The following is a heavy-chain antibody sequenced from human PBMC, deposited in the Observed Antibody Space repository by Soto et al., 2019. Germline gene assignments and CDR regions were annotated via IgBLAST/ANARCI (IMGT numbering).Heavy chain of an antibody. CDR1: GFTFSNYA. Sequence: PGGSLRLSCAASGFTFSNYAMTWVRQAPGKGLEWVSTVTGSGRKEKTYYADSAKGRFTISRDNSKNTLYLQMNSLRVEDTAVYYCAKDWTGSRCPCMDVWGQGTTVTVSS. CDR3: AKDWTGSRCPCMDV. D-gene: IGHD6-13*01. CDR2: VTGSGRKEKT. V-gene: IGHV3-23*01. J-gene: IGHJ6*02.